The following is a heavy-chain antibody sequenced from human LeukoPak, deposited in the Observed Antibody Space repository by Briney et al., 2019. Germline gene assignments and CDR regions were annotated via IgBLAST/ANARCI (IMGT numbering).Heavy chain of an antibody. Sequence: SETLSLTCTVCGGSISSSSYYWGWIRQPPGKGLEWIGSIYYSGSTYYNPSLKSRVTISVDTSKNQFSLKLSSATAADTAVYYCARQGDYWGQGTLVTVSS. CDR2: IYYSGST. CDR1: GGSISSSSYY. CDR3: ARQGDY. V-gene: IGHV4-39*01. J-gene: IGHJ4*02.